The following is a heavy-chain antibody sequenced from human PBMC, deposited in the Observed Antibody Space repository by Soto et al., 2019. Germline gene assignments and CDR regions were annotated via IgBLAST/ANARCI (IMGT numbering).Heavy chain of an antibody. CDR1: GYTFTSHG. Sequence: QVQLVQSGGEVKKPGASVKVSCKASGYTFTSHGMSWVRQAPGQGLEWMGWISVYNGNTNDGQRFPGSVTLPTDTSTNTAYMELRSLTSDDTAVYSCASDRPVPPATANNWFDPWCQGTLVTVSS. J-gene: IGHJ5*02. CDR2: ISVYNGNT. D-gene: IGHD2-2*01. CDR3: ASDRPVPPATANNWFDP. V-gene: IGHV1-18*01.